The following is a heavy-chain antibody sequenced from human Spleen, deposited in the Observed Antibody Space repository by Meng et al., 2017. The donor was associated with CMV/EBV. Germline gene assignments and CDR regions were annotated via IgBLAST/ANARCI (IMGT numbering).Heavy chain of an antibody. J-gene: IGHJ4*02. Sequence: GFTFNSYAIHWVRQAPGKGLEWVAIISYDGNNKHYADSVKGRFTISRDNSKNTVYLQMNSLRVEDTAVFYCARESYFYETSALGDYWGQGVLVTVSS. CDR1: GFTFNSYA. CDR3: ARESYFYETSALGDY. CDR2: ISYDGNNK. V-gene: IGHV3-30-3*01. D-gene: IGHD3-22*01.